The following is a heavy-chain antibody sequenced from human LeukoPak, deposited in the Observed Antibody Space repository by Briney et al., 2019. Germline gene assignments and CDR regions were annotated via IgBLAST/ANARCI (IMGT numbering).Heavy chain of an antibody. V-gene: IGHV6-1*01. CDR2: TYYRSKWYN. CDR3: ARGYAPFNSGWFDP. Sequence: SQTLSLTCAISGDRVSSSSGAWNWIRQSPSRGLEWLGRTYYRSKWYNDYAVSVKSRLTINPDTSKNQFSLHLNSVTPEDTAVYYCARGYAPFNSGWFDPWGQGTLVIVSS. D-gene: IGHD3-16*01. CDR1: GDRVSSSSGA. J-gene: IGHJ5*02.